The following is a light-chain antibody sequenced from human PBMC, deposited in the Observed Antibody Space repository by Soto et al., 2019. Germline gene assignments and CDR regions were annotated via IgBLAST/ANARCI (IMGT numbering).Light chain of an antibody. V-gene: IGKV3-20*01. Sequence: EIVLTQSPDTLSLSPVERATPACRASQSIRSERLAWYQQKPGQAPRLIIYDASIRASGIPVRFSGSGSRIEFTLTISRLDPEDFAVYYCQQYGSSSWTFGQGTKVDIK. J-gene: IGKJ1*01. CDR3: QQYGSSSWT. CDR1: QSIRSER. CDR2: DAS.